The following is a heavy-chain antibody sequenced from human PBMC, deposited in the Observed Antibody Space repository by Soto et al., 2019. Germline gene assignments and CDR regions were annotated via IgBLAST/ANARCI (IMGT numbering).Heavy chain of an antibody. D-gene: IGHD4-4*01. J-gene: IGHJ4*01. CDR3: QTDSFSSTTVAGFDY. Sequence: EVQLVESGGDLVKPGGSLRLSCAASGFTFTDAWINWVRQAPGKGLEWVGRIKSKAAGGTTDFAEPVKGRFAISRDESYSMVYLQIHSMKTEDTDFYFFQTDSFSSTTVAGFDYWGQGTLVIVSS. V-gene: IGHV3-15*07. CDR1: GFTFTDAW. CDR2: IKSKAAGGTT.